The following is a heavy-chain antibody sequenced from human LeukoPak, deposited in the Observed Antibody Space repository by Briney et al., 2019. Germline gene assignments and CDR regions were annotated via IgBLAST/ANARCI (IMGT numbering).Heavy chain of an antibody. J-gene: IGHJ4*02. CDR1: GGSISSSRYY. CDR2: IYYSGST. D-gene: IGHD6-13*01. CDR3: ARQHRSWRYYFDY. Sequence: SETLSLTCTVSGGSISSSRYYWGWIRQPPGEGLEWIGSIYYSGSTYYNPSLKSRVTISVDTSKNQFSLKLSSVTAADTAVYYCARQHRSWRYYFDYWGQGTLVTVSS. V-gene: IGHV4-39*01.